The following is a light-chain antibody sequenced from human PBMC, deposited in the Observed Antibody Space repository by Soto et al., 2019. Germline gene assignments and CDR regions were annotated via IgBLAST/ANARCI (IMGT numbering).Light chain of an antibody. Sequence: QSALTQPPSASGSPGQSVTISCTGTSSDVGGYSYVSWYQQHPGKAPKLMIYEVSKRPSGVPDRFSGSKSGNTASLTVSGLQAEDEADYYCSSYAGSNYVFGTGTKVTV. J-gene: IGLJ1*01. V-gene: IGLV2-8*01. CDR1: SSDVGGYSY. CDR3: SSYAGSNYV. CDR2: EVS.